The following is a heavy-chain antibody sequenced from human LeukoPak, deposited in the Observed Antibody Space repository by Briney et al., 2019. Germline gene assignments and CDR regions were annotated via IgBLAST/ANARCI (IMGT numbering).Heavy chain of an antibody. CDR1: GASISNYY. V-gene: IGHV4-59*08. Sequence: SETLSLTCTVSGASISNYYWSWIRQPPGKGLEWIGYIDYSGSTNYSPSLKSRVTISLDTSKNQFSLKLSSVTAADTAVYYCARLKYYYDSSGYYSPDAFDIWGQGTMVTVSS. D-gene: IGHD3-22*01. CDR2: IDYSGST. CDR3: ARLKYYYDSSGYYSPDAFDI. J-gene: IGHJ3*02.